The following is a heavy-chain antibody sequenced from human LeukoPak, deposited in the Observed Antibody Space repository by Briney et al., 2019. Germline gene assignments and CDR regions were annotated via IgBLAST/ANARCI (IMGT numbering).Heavy chain of an antibody. V-gene: IGHV3-74*03. CDR1: GFTFSRYW. Sequence: GGSLRLSCAASGFTFSRYWMHWVRQAPGKGLMWVSRISPDGSTTLYADSVKGRFTISRDNAKNSLYLQMNSLRAEDTAVYYCARYSSGWPGYFDYWGQGTLVTVSS. D-gene: IGHD6-25*01. CDR2: ISPDGSTT. CDR3: ARYSSGWPGYFDY. J-gene: IGHJ4*02.